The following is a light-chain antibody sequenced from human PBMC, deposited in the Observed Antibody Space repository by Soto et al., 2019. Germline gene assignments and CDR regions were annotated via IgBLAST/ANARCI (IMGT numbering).Light chain of an antibody. V-gene: IGKV1-5*03. CDR2: KAS. Sequence: DIHMTLSPSTLSASVGNSVTIVCRASQSISSWLAWYQQKPGKAPTLLTYKASSLESGVPSRFSGSGPGTEFPLTISSLQPDDFATYYCQQYNSYSRTFGQGTKVDI. CDR1: QSISSW. J-gene: IGKJ1*01. CDR3: QQYNSYSRT.